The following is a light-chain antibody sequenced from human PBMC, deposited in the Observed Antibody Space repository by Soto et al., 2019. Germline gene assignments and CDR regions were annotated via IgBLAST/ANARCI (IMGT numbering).Light chain of an antibody. CDR2: WAS. CDR1: QSVFHNSNNKNY. J-gene: IGKJ1*01. V-gene: IGKV4-1*01. CDR3: QQDSSTRWT. Sequence: SVRTQAQASLRVSLCERATINWKCSQSVFHNSNNKNYLAWYQQKPGQPPKLLIYWASTRESGVPDRFSGSGSGTDFTLTISSLQAEDVAVYYCQQDSSTRWTFGQGTKV.